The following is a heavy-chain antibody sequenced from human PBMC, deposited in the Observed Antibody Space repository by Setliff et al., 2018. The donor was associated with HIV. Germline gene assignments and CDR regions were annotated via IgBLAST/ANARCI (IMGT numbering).Heavy chain of an antibody. Sequence: NPGGSLRLSCAASGFTFNKVWMNWVRQAPGKGLEWIGRIRSERDGGTKDYAAPVRGRFTISVDESKTTLYLQMNSLKTEDAAVYYCSTLVGANPYHDAFDVWGQGTKVTVSS. V-gene: IGHV3-15*07. CDR1: GFTFNKVW. D-gene: IGHD1-26*01. CDR2: IRSERDGGTK. J-gene: IGHJ3*01. CDR3: STLVGANPYHDAFDV.